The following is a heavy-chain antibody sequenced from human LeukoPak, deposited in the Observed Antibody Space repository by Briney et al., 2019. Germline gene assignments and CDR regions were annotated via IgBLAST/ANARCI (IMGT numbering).Heavy chain of an antibody. J-gene: IGHJ4*02. CDR1: GFTFSSYS. Sequence: GGSLRLSCAASGFTFSSYSMNWVRQAPGKGLEWVSSISSSSSYIYYADSVKGRFTISRDNAKNSLYLQMNSLRAEDTAVYYCASLPQFGGAYWGQGTLVTVSS. D-gene: IGHD3-10*01. CDR2: ISSSSSYI. V-gene: IGHV3-21*01. CDR3: ASLPQFGGAY.